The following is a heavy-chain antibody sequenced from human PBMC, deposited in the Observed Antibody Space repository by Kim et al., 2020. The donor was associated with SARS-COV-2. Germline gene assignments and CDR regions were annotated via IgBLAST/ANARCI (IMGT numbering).Heavy chain of an antibody. Sequence: SETLSLTCTVSGGSISSSSYYWGWIRQPPGKGLEWIGSIYYSGSTYYNPSLKSRVTISVDTSKNQFSLKLSSVTAADTAVYYCARHFLQIPIVLVVYAIDWFDPWGQGTLVTVSS. CDR2: IYYSGST. CDR1: GGSISSSSYY. D-gene: IGHD2-8*02. V-gene: IGHV4-39*01. CDR3: ARHFLQIPIVLVVYAIDWFDP. J-gene: IGHJ5*02.